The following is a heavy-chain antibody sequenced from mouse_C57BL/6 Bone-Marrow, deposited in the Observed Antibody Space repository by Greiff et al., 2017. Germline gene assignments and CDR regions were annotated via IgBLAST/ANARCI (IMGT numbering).Heavy chain of an antibody. CDR3: AIREGYKPLFAY. CDR2: IYPGSGST. CDR1: GYTFTSYW. D-gene: IGHD3-1*01. J-gene: IGHJ3*01. Sequence: QVQLKQPGAELVKPGASVKMSCKASGYTFTSYWITWVKQRPGQGLEWIGDIYPGSGSTNYNEKFKSKATLTVDTSSSTAYMQLSSLTSEDSAVYYCAIREGYKPLFAYWGQGTLVTVSA. V-gene: IGHV1-55*01.